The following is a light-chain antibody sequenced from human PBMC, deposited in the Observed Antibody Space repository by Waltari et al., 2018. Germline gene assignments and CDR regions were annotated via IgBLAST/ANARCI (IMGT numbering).Light chain of an antibody. CDR2: DVT. V-gene: IGLV2-11*01. CDR3: CSYAGFSWV. CDR1: NSDVGGYKY. J-gene: IGLJ3*02. Sequence: QSALTQPRSVSGSPGQSVTISCTGTNSDVGGYKYVSWYQLHPGKAPKLMIYDVTNRPAGVSDCFSGSKSGTTASLTISGLQTDDEADYYCCSYAGFSWVFGGGTELTVL.